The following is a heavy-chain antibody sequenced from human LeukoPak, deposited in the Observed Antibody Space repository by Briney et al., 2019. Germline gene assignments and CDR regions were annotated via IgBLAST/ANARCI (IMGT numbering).Heavy chain of an antibody. V-gene: IGHV3-7*01. J-gene: IGHJ4*02. CDR3: VTHEVTVITRSTFDN. Sequence: GGSLRLSCLASGFTFSHFWMSWVRQAPGKGLEWVANIKPDDTEKYYGNSVKGRFTILGDNAKNSVYLQMNSLRAEDTAVYYCVTHEVTVITRSTFDNWGQGTLVTVSS. D-gene: IGHD4-23*01. CDR1: GFTFSHFW. CDR2: IKPDDTEK.